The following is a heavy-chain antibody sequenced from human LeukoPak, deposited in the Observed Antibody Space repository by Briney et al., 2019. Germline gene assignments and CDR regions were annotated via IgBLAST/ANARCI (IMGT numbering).Heavy chain of an antibody. CDR1: DGSITSGLYY. V-gene: IGHV4-39*01. CDR2: IYYSGST. CDR3: VRLTPFVSHSVAVLYFYYFGMDV. J-gene: IGHJ6*02. Sequence: SETLSLTCTVYDGSITSGLYYWGWIRQPPGKGLEWIGSIYYSGSTYYNPSLKSRVTMPVDTSKNQFSLKLSSVTAADTAVYYCVRLTPFVSHSVAVLYFYYFGMDVWGQGTTVTVSS. D-gene: IGHD6-19*01.